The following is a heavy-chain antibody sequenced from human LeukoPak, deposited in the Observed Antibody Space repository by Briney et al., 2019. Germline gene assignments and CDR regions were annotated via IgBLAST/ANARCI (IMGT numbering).Heavy chain of an antibody. V-gene: IGHV3-23*01. CDR1: GFTFSSYA. CDR3: AKANAYSITMVRGVILDY. CDR2: ISGSAGST. D-gene: IGHD3-10*01. J-gene: IGHJ4*02. Sequence: GGSLRLSCAASGFTFSSYAMSWVRQAPGKGLEWVSAISGSAGSTYYADSVKGRFTVSRDNSKNTLYLQMNSLRAEDTAVYYCAKANAYSITMVRGVILDYWGQGTLVTVSS.